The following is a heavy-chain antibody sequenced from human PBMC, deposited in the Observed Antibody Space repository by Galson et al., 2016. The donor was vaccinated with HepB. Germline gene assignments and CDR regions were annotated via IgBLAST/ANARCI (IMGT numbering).Heavy chain of an antibody. Sequence: CAISGDSVSSYSAAWNWIRQSPSRGLEWLGRTYYRSKWYNDYAVSVKSRITINADTSKNQFSLQLNSVTPEDTAVYYCAREPGKGSGMAGRLGYWGQGTLVTVSS. CDR3: AREPGKGSGMAGRLGY. CDR2: TYYRSKWYN. D-gene: IGHD6-19*01. J-gene: IGHJ4*02. V-gene: IGHV6-1*01. CDR1: GDSVSSYSAA.